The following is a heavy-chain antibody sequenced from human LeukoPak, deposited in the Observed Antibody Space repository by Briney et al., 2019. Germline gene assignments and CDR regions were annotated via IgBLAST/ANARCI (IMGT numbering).Heavy chain of an antibody. D-gene: IGHD2-15*01. Sequence: NPSETLSLTCTVSGGSISSSSYYWGWIRQPPGKGLEWIGSIYYSGSTYYNPSLKSRVTISVDTSKNQFSLNLRSVTAADTAVYYCTRSDYSTYFNYWGPGTLVTVSS. J-gene: IGHJ4*02. CDR1: GGSISSSSYY. CDR2: IYYSGST. V-gene: IGHV4-39*07. CDR3: TRSDYSTYFNY.